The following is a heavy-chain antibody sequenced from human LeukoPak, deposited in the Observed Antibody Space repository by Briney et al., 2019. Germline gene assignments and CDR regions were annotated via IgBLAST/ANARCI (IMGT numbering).Heavy chain of an antibody. CDR3: ARESGRDGYNQRAFAI. CDR1: GFTFDDYA. D-gene: IGHD5-24*01. Sequence: PGGSLRLSCAASGFTFDDYAMHWVRQAPGKGLEWVAVIAYDGSNTYYADSVKGRFTISRDNSKNTLFLQMNSLRTEDTAVYYCARESGRDGYNQRAFAIWGQGTMVTVSS. V-gene: IGHV3-30-3*01. J-gene: IGHJ3*02. CDR2: IAYDGSNT.